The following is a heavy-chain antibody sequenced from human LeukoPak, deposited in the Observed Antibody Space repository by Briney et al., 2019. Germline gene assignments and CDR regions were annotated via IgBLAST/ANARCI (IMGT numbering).Heavy chain of an antibody. J-gene: IGHJ4*02. D-gene: IGHD1-26*01. CDR3: ARRFSGRKFYFDY. CDR1: GGSISSSSYY. V-gene: IGHV4-39*01. CDR2: IYYSGST. Sequence: SETLSLTCTVSGGSISSSSYYWGWIRQPPGKGLEWIGSIYYSGSTYYNPSLKSRVTISVDTSKNQFSLKLSSVTAADTAVYYCARRFSGRKFYFDYWGQGTLVTVSS.